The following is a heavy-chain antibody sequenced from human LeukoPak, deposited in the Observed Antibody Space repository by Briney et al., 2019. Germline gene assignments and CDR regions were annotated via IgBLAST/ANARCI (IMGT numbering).Heavy chain of an antibody. CDR1: GGSVSSGSYY. CDR3: ARDSPRRVFLDAFDI. D-gene: IGHD5-24*01. V-gene: IGHV4-61*01. CDR2: IHYSGST. J-gene: IGHJ3*02. Sequence: SETLSLTCTVSGGSVSSGSYYWRWIRQPPGKGLEWIGYIHYSGSTNYNPSLKSRVTISIDTSKNQFSLKLSSVTAADTAVYYCARDSPRRVFLDAFDIWGQGTMVTVSS.